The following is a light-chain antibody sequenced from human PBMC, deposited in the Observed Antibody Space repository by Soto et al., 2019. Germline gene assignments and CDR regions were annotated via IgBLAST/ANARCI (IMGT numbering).Light chain of an antibody. V-gene: IGKV1-33*01. CDR2: DAS. CDR1: QDISDY. Sequence: DIQMTQSPSSLSASVGDRVTITCQASQDISDYLNWYQQKPGKAPKLLLYDASNLQTGVPSSFSGSGSGTQFTFTISSVQPEDFATYYCQQSHSSPLTFGGGTKVEFK. CDR3: QQSHSSPLT. J-gene: IGKJ4*01.